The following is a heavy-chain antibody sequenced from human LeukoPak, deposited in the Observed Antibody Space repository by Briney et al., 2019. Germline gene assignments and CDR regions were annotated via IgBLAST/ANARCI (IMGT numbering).Heavy chain of an antibody. J-gene: IGHJ4*02. CDR2: ISDSGDRT. D-gene: IGHD6-19*01. V-gene: IGHV3-23*01. CDR3: AKDARRSSGWYFFDH. CDR1: GFXFSRQD. Sequence: PGGSLRLSCAASGFXFSRQDIGWVRQAPGKGQEWVSAISDSGDRTYYVDSVKGRFTISRDNSKNTLYLQMNSLRADDTAVYYCAKDARRSSGWYFFDHWGQGILVTVSS.